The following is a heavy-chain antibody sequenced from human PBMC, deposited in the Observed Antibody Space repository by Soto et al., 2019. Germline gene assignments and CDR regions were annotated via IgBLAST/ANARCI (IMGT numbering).Heavy chain of an antibody. CDR2: ISWNSGSI. J-gene: IGHJ4*02. V-gene: IGHV3-9*01. CDR1: GFTFDDYA. Sequence: EAQLVESGGGLVQPGRSLRLSCAASGFTFDDYAMHWVRQAPGKGLEWVSGISWNSGSIGYADSVKGRFIISRDNAKNSLYLQMNSLRAEDTALYYCAKWPKTMFYFDYWGQGALVTVSS. D-gene: IGHD1-1*01. CDR3: AKWPKTMFYFDY.